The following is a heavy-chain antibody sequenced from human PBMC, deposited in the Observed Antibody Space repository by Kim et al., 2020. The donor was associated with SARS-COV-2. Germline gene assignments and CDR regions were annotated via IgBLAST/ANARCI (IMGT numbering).Heavy chain of an antibody. CDR2: T. V-gene: IGHV4-4*09. Sequence: TNYNPSLKSRVTISVDTSKNQFSLKLSSVTAADTAVYYCARTSPIRSFDYWGQGTLVTVSS. CDR3: ARTSPIRSFDY. J-gene: IGHJ4*02.